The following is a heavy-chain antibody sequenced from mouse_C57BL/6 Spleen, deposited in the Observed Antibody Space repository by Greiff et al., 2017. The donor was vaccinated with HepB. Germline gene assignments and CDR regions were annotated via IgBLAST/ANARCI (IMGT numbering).Heavy chain of an antibody. D-gene: IGHD1-1*01. CDR2: IYPGDGDT. CDR1: GYAFSSSW. CDR3: AREYYGSSYPWYFDV. V-gene: IGHV1-82*01. Sequence: VQRVESGPELVKPGASVKISCKASGYAFSSSWMNWVKQRPGKGLEWIGRIYPGDGDTNYNGKFKGKATLTADKSSSTAYMQLSSLTSEDSAVYFCAREYYGSSYPWYFDVWGTGTTVTVSS. J-gene: IGHJ1*03.